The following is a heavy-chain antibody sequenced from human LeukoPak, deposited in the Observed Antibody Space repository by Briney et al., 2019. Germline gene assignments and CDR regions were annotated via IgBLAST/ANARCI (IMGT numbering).Heavy chain of an antibody. CDR2: ISSSSSTI. Sequence: GGSLRLSCAASGFTFSSYSMNWVRQAPGKGLEWVSYISSSSSTIYYADSVKGRFTLSRDKAKNSLYLQMNSLRPEDTAVYYCARERTPKYYYGSGSFDRYFDYWGQGTLVTVSS. D-gene: IGHD3-10*01. CDR1: GFTFSSYS. V-gene: IGHV3-48*01. CDR3: ARERTPKYYYGSGSFDRYFDY. J-gene: IGHJ4*02.